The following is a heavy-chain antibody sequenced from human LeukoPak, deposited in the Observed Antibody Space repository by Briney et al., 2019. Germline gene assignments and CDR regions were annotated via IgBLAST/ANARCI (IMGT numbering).Heavy chain of an antibody. D-gene: IGHD1-1*01. J-gene: IGHJ4*02. CDR3: AREGYYYFDY. V-gene: IGHV3-48*03. CDR2: ISASGNTK. CDR1: GFTFSSYE. Sequence: GGSLRLSCAASGFTFSSYEVIWARQAPGKGLEWVSYISASGNTKYYADSVKGRFTVSRDNAKNSLYLQMNSLRAEDTAVYYCAREGYYYFDYWGQGTLVSVSS.